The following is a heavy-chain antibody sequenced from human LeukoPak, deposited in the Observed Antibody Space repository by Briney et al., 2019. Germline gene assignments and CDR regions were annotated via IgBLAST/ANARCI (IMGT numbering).Heavy chain of an antibody. D-gene: IGHD6-13*01. V-gene: IGHV3-20*04. CDR1: GFTFDDYG. Sequence: GGSLRLSCAASGFTFDDYGMSWVRQAPGKGLEWVSGINWNGGSTGYADSVKGRFTISRDNSKNTLYLQMNSLRAEDTAVYYCARLHSSSWFDYWGQGTLVTVSS. J-gene: IGHJ4*02. CDR2: INWNGGST. CDR3: ARLHSSSWFDY.